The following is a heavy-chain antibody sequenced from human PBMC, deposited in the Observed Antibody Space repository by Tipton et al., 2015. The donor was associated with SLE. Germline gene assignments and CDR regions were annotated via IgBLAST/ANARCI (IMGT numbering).Heavy chain of an antibody. CDR2: IYNSGTT. CDR1: GGSINRNY. V-gene: IGHV4-59*01. Sequence: TLSLTCTVSGGSINRNYWSWIRQPPGKGLEWIGVIYNSGTTKYNPSLKSRVSISVDTSRNQFSLRLSSVTAADTAIYYCARGGIYHDDSGNFDYWGQGTLVTASS. D-gene: IGHD3-22*01. J-gene: IGHJ4*02. CDR3: ARGGIYHDDSGNFDY.